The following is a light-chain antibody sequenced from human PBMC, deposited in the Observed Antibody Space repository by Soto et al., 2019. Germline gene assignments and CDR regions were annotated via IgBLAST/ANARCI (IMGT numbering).Light chain of an antibody. CDR3: QSYDSSLSGYVV. Sequence: QSVLTQPPSVSGAPGQRVTISCTGSSSNIGAGYDVHWYQQLPGTPPKLLIYVNSNRPSGVPDRFSGSKSGTSASLAITGLQAEDEADYYCQSYDSSLSGYVVFGGGTKLTVL. CDR1: SSNIGAGYD. V-gene: IGLV1-40*01. J-gene: IGLJ2*01. CDR2: VNS.